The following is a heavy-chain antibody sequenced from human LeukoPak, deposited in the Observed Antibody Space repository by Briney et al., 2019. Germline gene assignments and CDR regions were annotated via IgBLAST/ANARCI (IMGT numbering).Heavy chain of an antibody. V-gene: IGHV1-2*02. Sequence: GASVKVSCKASGYTFTDYYIYWVRQAPGQGLEWMGWINPISGGTNYAQKFQGRVTMTRDTSISTAYMELSRLRSDDTAVYYCASGGLVPVAGTGDYYYYYMDVWGKGTTVTVSS. CDR2: INPISGGT. J-gene: IGHJ6*03. CDR1: GYTFTDYY. CDR3: ASGGLVPVAGTGDYYYYYMDV. D-gene: IGHD6-19*01.